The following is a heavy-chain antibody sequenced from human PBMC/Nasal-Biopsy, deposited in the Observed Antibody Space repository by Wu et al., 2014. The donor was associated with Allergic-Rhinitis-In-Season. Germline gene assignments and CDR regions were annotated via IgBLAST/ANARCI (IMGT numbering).Heavy chain of an antibody. D-gene: IGHD4-23*01. CDR3: TRDLFVSADVLVTPPAIYYYAMDV. CDR1: GFSFSDYA. CDR2: ITSNGGST. Sequence: LRLSCAASGFSFSDYAMHWVRQAPGKGLEFVSAITSNGGSTYYGDSVKGRFAISRDNAKNSLYLQMNSLRAEDTAVYYCTRDLFVSADVLVTPPAIYYYAMDVWGHGTTVTVSS. J-gene: IGHJ6*02. V-gene: IGHV3-64*04.